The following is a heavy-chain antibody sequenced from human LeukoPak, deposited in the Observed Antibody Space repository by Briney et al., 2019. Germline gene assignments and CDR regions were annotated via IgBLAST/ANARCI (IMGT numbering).Heavy chain of an antibody. Sequence: PGRSLRLSCAASGFTSSTYAMHWVRQAPGKGLEWVAVISYDGSNKYYADSVKGRFTISRDNSKNTLYLQMNSLRAEDTAVYYCARDRITMIAGPSHYFDYWGQGTLVTVSS. V-gene: IGHV3-30-3*01. J-gene: IGHJ4*02. CDR2: ISYDGSNK. CDR3: ARDRITMIAGPSHYFDY. CDR1: GFTSSTYA. D-gene: IGHD3-22*01.